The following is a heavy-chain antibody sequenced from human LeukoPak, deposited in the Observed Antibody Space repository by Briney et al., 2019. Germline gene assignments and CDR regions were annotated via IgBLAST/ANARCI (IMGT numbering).Heavy chain of an antibody. J-gene: IGHJ5*02. V-gene: IGHV3-74*01. CDR2: INSDGSTT. Sequence: GVLRLSCAASGFTLSNSWIHWVRQAPGKGLVWVSRINSDGSTTTYADSVKGRFTISRDNAKNALYLQMNSLRAGDTAVYYCARAARADCTSPTCHSWLAPWGQGTQVTVSS. CDR3: ARAARADCTSPTCHSWLAP. D-gene: IGHD2/OR15-2a*01. CDR1: GFTLSNSW.